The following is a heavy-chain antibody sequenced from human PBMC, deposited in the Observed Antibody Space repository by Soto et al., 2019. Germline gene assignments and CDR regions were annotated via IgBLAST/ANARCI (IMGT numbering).Heavy chain of an antibody. J-gene: IGHJ4*02. CDR3: ARDYRRGNYGDY. D-gene: IGHD3-10*01. CDR2: INPNSGGT. CDR1: GYTFTDYY. Sequence: VQLVQSGAEVKKPGASVKVSCKASGYTFTDYYLHWVRQAPGQGLEWMGWINPNSGGTNYAHKFQGRVTMTRDTSINTAYMELNSLRSDDTAVFYCARDYRRGNYGDYWGQGTLVTVSS. V-gene: IGHV1-2*02.